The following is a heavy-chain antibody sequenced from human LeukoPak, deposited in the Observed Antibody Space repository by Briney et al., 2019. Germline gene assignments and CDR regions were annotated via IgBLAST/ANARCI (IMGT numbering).Heavy chain of an antibody. J-gene: IGHJ5*02. V-gene: IGHV1-2*02. CDR2: INPNSGGT. Sequence: ASVKVSCKASGYTFTGYYMHWVRQAPGQGLEWMGWINPNSGGTNYAQKFQGRVTMTRDTSISTAYMELSRLRSEDTAVYYCASITGTTRLNWFDPWGQGTLVTVSS. CDR1: GYTFTGYY. D-gene: IGHD1-7*01. CDR3: ASITGTTRLNWFDP.